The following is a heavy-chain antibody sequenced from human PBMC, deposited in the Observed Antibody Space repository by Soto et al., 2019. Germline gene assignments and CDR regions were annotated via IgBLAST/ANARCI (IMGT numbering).Heavy chain of an antibody. CDR3: ARDLWGYGGTDCYPLDV. D-gene: IGHD2-21*02. J-gene: IGHJ6*02. CDR2: MYNTGST. Sequence: QVQLQESGPGLVKPSETLSLTCTVSGGSISSYYWSWIRQPPGKGLEWIGYMYNTGSTVYNPSLKSRVTISVDTSKNQFSLKLNAVTAADTAVYYCARDLWGYGGTDCYPLDVWGQGTTVTVSS. CDR1: GGSISSYY. V-gene: IGHV4-59*01.